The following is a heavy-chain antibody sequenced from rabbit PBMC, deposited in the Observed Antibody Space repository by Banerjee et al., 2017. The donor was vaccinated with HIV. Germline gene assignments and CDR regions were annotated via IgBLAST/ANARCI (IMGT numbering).Heavy chain of an antibody. CDR1: GFDISGYH. Sequence: QSLEESGGDLVKPGASLTLTCTASGFDISGYHMCWVRQAPGKGLEWIGCINTSSGNTVYASWAKGRFTISKTSSTTVTLQMTSLTAADTATYFCARDATGSRPVYFNLWGPGTLVTVS. J-gene: IGHJ4*01. CDR3: ARDATGSRPVYFNL. D-gene: IGHD4-2*01. CDR2: INTSSGNT. V-gene: IGHV1S40*01.